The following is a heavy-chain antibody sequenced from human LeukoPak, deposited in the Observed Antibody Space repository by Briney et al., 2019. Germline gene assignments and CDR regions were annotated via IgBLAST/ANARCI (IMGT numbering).Heavy chain of an antibody. CDR3: ARDSIGITMVRGVPPFDP. V-gene: IGHV1-46*01. D-gene: IGHD3-10*01. CDR1: GYTFTSYY. J-gene: IGHJ5*02. CDR2: INPSGGST. Sequence: ASVKVSCKASGYTFTSYYMHWVRQAPGQGLEWMGIINPSGGSTSYAQKFQGRVTITADKSTSTAYMELSSLRSEDTAVYYCARDSIGITMVRGVPPFDPWGQGTLVTVSS.